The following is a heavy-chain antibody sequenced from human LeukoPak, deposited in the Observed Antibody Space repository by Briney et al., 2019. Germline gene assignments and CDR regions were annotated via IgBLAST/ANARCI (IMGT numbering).Heavy chain of an antibody. J-gene: IGHJ5*02. D-gene: IGHD6-13*01. CDR1: GGSISSSSYY. V-gene: IGHV4-39*01. CDR2: IYYSGST. Sequence: SETLSLTCTVSGGSISSSSYYWGWIRQPPGKGLEWIGNIYYSGSTYYNPSLKSRVTISVDTSKNQFSLKLSSVTAADTAVYYCARRSSSWYSRFDPWGQGTLVTVSS. CDR3: ARRSSSWYSRFDP.